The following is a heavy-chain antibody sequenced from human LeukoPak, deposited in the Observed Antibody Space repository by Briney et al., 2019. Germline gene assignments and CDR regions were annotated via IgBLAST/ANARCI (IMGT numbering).Heavy chain of an antibody. CDR2: INHTGDT. CDR3: AREPHRVLVPGPPDF. CDR1: GGLFSGYY. D-gene: IGHD1-14*01. Sequence: SETLSLTCPVSGGLFSGYYWSWIRQSPGKGLEWIGEINHTGDTNYNPSLQSRVSTSIDTSKRQFSLRLISVTAADTAVYYCAREPHRVLVPGPPDFWGQGILVTVSS. J-gene: IGHJ4*02. V-gene: IGHV4-34*01.